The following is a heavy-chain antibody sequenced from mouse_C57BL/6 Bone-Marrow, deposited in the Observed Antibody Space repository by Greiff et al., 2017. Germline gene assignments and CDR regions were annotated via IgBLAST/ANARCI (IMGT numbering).Heavy chain of an antibody. V-gene: IGHV1-55*01. CDR2: IYPGSGST. J-gene: IGHJ2*01. CDR1: GYTFTSYW. Sequence: QVQLQQPGAELVKPGASVKMSCKASGYTFTSYWITWVKQRPGQGLEWIGDIYPGSGSTNYNEKFKSKATLTVDTSSSPAYMQLSSLTSDDSAVYYCALYVYYCDDWGQGTTRTVAS. D-gene: IGHD2-14*01. CDR3: ALYVYYCDD.